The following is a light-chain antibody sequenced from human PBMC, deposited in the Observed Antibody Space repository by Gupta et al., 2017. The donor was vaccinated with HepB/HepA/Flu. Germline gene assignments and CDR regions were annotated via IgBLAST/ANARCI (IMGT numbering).Light chain of an antibody. J-gene: IGKJ4*01. CDR1: QSVSSY. V-gene: IGKV3-11*01. CDR3: QQRSNWLT. Sequence: VLSQSPATLSLSPGERATLPCRASQSVSSYLAWYQQKPGQAPRLLIYDASNRATGIPARFSGSGSGTDFTLTISSLEPEDFAVYYCQQRSNWLTFGGGTKVEIK. CDR2: DAS.